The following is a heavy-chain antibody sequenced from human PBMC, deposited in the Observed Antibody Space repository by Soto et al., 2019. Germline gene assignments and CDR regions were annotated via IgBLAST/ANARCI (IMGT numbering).Heavy chain of an antibody. Sequence: ESGGGLVKPGGSLRLSCAASGLTFSNAWMDWVRQAPGKGLEWVGRMKSKIDGGTTDYAAPVKGRFAISRDDSKNTLYLQMNGLKSEDTAVYFCTTLLWLGASGFDYWGQGTLVTVSS. J-gene: IGHJ4*02. CDR3: TTLLWLGASGFDY. D-gene: IGHD3-10*01. V-gene: IGHV3-15*07. CDR1: GLTFSNAW. CDR2: MKSKIDGGTT.